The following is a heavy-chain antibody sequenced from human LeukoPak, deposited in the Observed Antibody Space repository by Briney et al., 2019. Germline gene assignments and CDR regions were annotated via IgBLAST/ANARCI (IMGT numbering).Heavy chain of an antibody. D-gene: IGHD3-3*01. CDR2: IKQDGSQK. CDR1: GFTFSNYW. V-gene: IGHV3-7*01. J-gene: IGHJ4*02. CDR3: ATVQFLEWLPD. Sequence: GGSLRLSCAASGFTFSNYWVTWIRQAPGKGLEWVANIKQDGSQKFYVDSVKGRFTISRDNAKNSLFLQMNSLRAEDTAVYYCATVQFLEWLPDWGQGILVTVSP.